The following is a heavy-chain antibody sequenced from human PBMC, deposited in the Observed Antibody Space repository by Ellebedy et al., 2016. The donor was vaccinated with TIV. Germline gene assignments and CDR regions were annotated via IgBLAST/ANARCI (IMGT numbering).Heavy chain of an antibody. V-gene: IGHV3-15*07. J-gene: IGHJ4*02. D-gene: IGHD4-23*01. CDR1: GFTFSDAW. CDR2: IKSKIYGGTM. Sequence: GESLKISXAASGFTFSDAWMNWVRQAPGKGLEWVGRIKSKIYGGTMDYAASVKGRFTISGDASSNTLFLQMDSLKTEDTGVYYCTTDNGGYRLDYWGQGTLVTVSS. CDR3: TTDNGGYRLDY.